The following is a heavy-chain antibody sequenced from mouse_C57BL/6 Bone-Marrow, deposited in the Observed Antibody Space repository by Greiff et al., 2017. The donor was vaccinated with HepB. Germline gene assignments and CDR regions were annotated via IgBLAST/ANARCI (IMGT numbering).Heavy chain of an antibody. D-gene: IGHD2-3*01. V-gene: IGHV5-6*01. Sequence: EVKVVESGGDLVKPGGSLKLSCAASGFTFSSYGMSWVRQTPDKRLEWVATISSGGSYTYYPDSVKGRFTISRDNAKNTLYLQMSSLKSEDTAMYYCARQNDGYYAFAYWGQGTLVTVSA. CDR2: ISSGGSYT. J-gene: IGHJ3*01. CDR3: ARQNDGYYAFAY. CDR1: GFTFSSYG.